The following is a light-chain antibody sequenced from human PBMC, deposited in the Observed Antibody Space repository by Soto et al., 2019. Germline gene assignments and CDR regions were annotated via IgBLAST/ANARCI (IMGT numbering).Light chain of an antibody. J-gene: IGKJ1*01. CDR3: QQYGSSPTWT. CDR2: GAS. CDR1: QSVSSSY. Sequence: EIVLTQSPGTLSLSPGERATLSCRASQSVSSSYLAWYQQKPGQAPRLLIYGASRRATGIPDRFSGSGSGTDFTITISRLEPEDFAVYYCQQYGSSPTWTFGQGTKVEIK. V-gene: IGKV3-20*01.